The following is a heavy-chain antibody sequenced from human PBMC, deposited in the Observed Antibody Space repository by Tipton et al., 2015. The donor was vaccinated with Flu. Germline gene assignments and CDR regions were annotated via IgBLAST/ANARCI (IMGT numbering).Heavy chain of an antibody. D-gene: IGHD2-15*01. Sequence: TLSLTYTVSGGSISSGSYYWNWIRQPAGKGLEWVGRIFTSGSTNYNPSLKSRVTISVDTSKNQFSLMLTSVTAADTAVYYCARYCSGGSCKRDTNDAFDIWGQGTMVTVSS. J-gene: IGHJ3*02. CDR1: GGSISSGSYY. V-gene: IGHV4-61*02. CDR2: IFTSGST. CDR3: ARYCSGGSCKRDTNDAFDI.